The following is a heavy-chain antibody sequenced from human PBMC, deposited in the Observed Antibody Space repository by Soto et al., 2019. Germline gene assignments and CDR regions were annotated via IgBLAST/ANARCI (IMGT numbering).Heavy chain of an antibody. Sequence: QVQLVESGGGVVQPGRSLRLSCAASGFTFSTYGMHWVRQAPGKGLEWVAVISYDGSNKNYAASVKGRFTISRDNSKNTLYLQMNSLRPEDTTVYYCAKELAARYYYGMVVWGQGTTVTVSS. CDR3: AKELAARYYYGMVV. J-gene: IGHJ6*02. D-gene: IGHD6-6*01. V-gene: IGHV3-30*18. CDR1: GFTFSTYG. CDR2: ISYDGSNK.